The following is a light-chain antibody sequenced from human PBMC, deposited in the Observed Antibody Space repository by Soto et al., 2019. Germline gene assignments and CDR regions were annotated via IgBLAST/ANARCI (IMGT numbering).Light chain of an antibody. Sequence: DIQMTQSPYSESATEGDKVTITCRASEGISSWLAWYQQKPGKAPKLLIYAASSLQSGVPSRFSGSGSGTDFTLTICSLQPEDFTTYYCQQANSYPYTFGQGTKVDIK. V-gene: IGKV1-12*01. CDR1: EGISSW. CDR3: QQANSYPYT. CDR2: AAS. J-gene: IGKJ2*01.